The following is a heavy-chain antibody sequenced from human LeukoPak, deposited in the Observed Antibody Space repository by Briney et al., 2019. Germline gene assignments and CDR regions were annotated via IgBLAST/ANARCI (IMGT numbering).Heavy chain of an antibody. V-gene: IGHV3-66*01. CDR1: GFTVISNY. Sequence: GGSLRLSCAASGFTVISNYMSWVRQASGKGLEWVSVIYSGGDTYYADSVKGRFSISRDNSKNMMYLQMNSLRAEDTALYYCARGGSSYYMDVWGKGTTVTVSS. D-gene: IGHD3-10*01. CDR3: ARGGSSYYMDV. J-gene: IGHJ6*03. CDR2: IYSGGDT.